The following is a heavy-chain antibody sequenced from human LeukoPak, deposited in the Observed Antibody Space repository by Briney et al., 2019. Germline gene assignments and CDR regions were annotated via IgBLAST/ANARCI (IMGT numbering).Heavy chain of an antibody. CDR3: ARGGMYDSYYFFYMDV. Sequence: PRGSLRLPCAASGFTFSGYAVHLVRQAPGKGLQWVAAISYDGYNKYYADSLKGRFTISRENSKNTLWLQMNSLRAEDTAVYYCARGGMYDSYYFFYMDVWGKGTTVTVSS. J-gene: IGHJ6*03. D-gene: IGHD3-22*01. CDR2: ISYDGYNK. CDR1: GFTFSGYA. V-gene: IGHV3-30*01.